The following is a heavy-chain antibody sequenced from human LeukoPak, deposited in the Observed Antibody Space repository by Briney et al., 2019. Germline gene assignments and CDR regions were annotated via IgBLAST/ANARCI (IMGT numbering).Heavy chain of an antibody. CDR2: ISGSGGST. CDR3: AKDYYDILTGYPGGYFDY. Sequence: GGSLRFSCAASGFTFSSYAMSWVRQAPGKGLEWVSAISGSGGSTYYADSVKGRFTISRDNSKNTLYVQMNSLRAEDTAVYYCAKDYYDILTGYPGGYFDYWDQGTLVTVSS. J-gene: IGHJ4*02. V-gene: IGHV3-23*01. D-gene: IGHD3-9*01. CDR1: GFTFSSYA.